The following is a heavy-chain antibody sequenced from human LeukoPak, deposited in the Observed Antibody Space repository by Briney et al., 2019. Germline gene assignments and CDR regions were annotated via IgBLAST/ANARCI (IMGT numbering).Heavy chain of an antibody. V-gene: IGHV4-4*07. CDR1: GDSTIYNY. D-gene: IGHD1-1*01. CDR2: IFIDGKI. Sequence: SETLSLTCSVSGDSTIYNYWSWIRQPAGKGLEWIGRIFIDGKINYSPSLESRVTMSVDNAKNQFSLRLSSVTAADTAVYYCARGPGVFGRTWYMDVWGQGTTVSVSS. CDR3: ARGPGVFGRTWYMDV. J-gene: IGHJ6*03.